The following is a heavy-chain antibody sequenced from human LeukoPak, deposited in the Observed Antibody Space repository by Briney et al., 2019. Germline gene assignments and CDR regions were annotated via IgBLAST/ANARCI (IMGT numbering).Heavy chain of an antibody. V-gene: IGHV4-4*07. J-gene: IGHJ6*03. CDR2: IYTSGST. CDR1: GGSISSYY. Sequence: PSETLSLTCTVSGGSISSYYWSWIRQPAGKGLEWIGRIYTSGSTNYNPSLKSRVTMSVDTSRNQFSLKLSSVTAADTAVYYCASATMARHYYYYYMDVWGKGTTVTVSS. D-gene: IGHD3-10*01. CDR3: ASATMARHYYYYYMDV.